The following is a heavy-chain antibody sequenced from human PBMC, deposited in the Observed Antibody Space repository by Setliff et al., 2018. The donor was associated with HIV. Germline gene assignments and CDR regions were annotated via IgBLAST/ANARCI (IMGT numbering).Heavy chain of an antibody. V-gene: IGHV1-69*13. Sequence: GASVKVSCKASGGTFSNYAINWVRQAPGQGLEWMVGIIPILGTANYAQKFQGRVTITADESTSTAFMELSSLRYEDTAVYYCARGIPRGTIFGVLAYLEYWGQGTLVTVSS. CDR2: IIPILGTA. CDR3: ARGIPRGTIFGVLAYLEY. D-gene: IGHD3-3*01. J-gene: IGHJ4*02. CDR1: GGTFSNYA.